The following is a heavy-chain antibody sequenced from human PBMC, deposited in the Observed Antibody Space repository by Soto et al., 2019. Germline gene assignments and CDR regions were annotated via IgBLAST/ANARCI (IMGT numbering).Heavy chain of an antibody. CDR3: TSSFPPPYCRGGSCYDLGMDV. CDR2: INPNSGGT. V-gene: IGHV1-2*04. Sequence: QVQLVQSGAEVKKPGASVKVSCKASGYTFTGYYMHWVRQAPGQGLEWMGWINPNSGGTNYAQKFQGWVTMTRVTTISTAYMELIRPRSHYTAVYYCTSSFPPPYCRGGSCYDLGMDVWGQGTTVIVSS. J-gene: IGHJ6*02. D-gene: IGHD2-15*01. CDR1: GYTFTGYY.